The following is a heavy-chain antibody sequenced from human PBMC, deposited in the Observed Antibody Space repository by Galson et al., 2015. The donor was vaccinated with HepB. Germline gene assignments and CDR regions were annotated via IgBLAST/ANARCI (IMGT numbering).Heavy chain of an antibody. Sequence: SLRLSCAASGFTFNDYNMIWVRQAPGKGLEWVSSISSDSRYIYYADSVRGRFTISRDNAKNTLYLQMNSLRVEDTAIYYCARDPPLGAPFDYWGQGTLVTVSS. CDR1: GFTFNDYN. J-gene: IGHJ4*02. CDR2: ISSDSRYI. V-gene: IGHV3-21*01. D-gene: IGHD7-27*01. CDR3: ARDPPLGAPFDY.